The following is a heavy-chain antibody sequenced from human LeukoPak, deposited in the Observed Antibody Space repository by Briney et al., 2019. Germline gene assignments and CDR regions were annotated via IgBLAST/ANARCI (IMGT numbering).Heavy chain of an antibody. CDR2: IKQDGSEK. J-gene: IGHJ4*02. CDR3: ASAGLTYGSGSYFVY. D-gene: IGHD3-10*01. CDR1: GFTFSSYW. Sequence: GGSLRLSCAASGFTFSSYWMSWVRQAPGRGLEWVANIKQDGSEKYYVDSVKGRFTISRDNAKNSLYLQMNSLRAEDTALYYCASAGLTYGSGSYFVYWGQGTLVTVSS. V-gene: IGHV3-7*03.